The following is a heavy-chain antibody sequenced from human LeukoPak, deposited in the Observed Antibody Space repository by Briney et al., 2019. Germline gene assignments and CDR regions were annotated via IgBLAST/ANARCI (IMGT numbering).Heavy chain of an antibody. V-gene: IGHV3-23*01. D-gene: IGHD3-22*01. CDR2: ISGSGGST. Sequence: PGGSLRLSCEASGFTFSSYGMSWVRQAPGKGLEWVSAISGSGGSTYYADSVKGRFTISRDNSKNTLYLQMNSLRAEDTAVYYCARWNYYDSSGYLRLFDYWGQGTLVTVSS. CDR1: GFTFSSYG. J-gene: IGHJ4*02. CDR3: ARWNYYDSSGYLRLFDY.